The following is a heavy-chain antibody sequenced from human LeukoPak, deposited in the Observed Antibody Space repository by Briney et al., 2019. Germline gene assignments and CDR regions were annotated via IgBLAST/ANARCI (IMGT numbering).Heavy chain of an antibody. CDR2: IYYSGST. D-gene: IGHD3-10*01. CDR1: GGSISSSSYY. CDR3: ASFRPDALWFGEFWGAFDI. V-gene: IGHV4-39*07. J-gene: IGHJ3*02. Sequence: SETLSLTCTVSGGSISSSSYYWGWIRQPPGKGLEWIGSIYYSGSTYYNPSLKSRVTISTDTSKNQFSLKLSSVTAADTAVYYCASFRPDALWFGEFWGAFDIWGQGTMVTVSS.